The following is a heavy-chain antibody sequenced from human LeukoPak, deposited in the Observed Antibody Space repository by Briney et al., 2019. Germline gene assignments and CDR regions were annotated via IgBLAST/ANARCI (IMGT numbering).Heavy chain of an antibody. V-gene: IGHV3-33*06. D-gene: IGHD1-26*01. CDR1: GFAFNDFA. Sequence: AGGSLRLSCAASGFAFNDFAMYWVRQAPGKGLDWVAVIWRDGSHKYYAHSIKGRFTISRDNSKNTLYLQMSSLRAEDTAVYYCAKSSIMFAAGRLGSIDFWGQGTLVTVSS. CDR3: AKSSIMFAAGRLGSIDF. CDR2: IWRDGSHK. J-gene: IGHJ4*02.